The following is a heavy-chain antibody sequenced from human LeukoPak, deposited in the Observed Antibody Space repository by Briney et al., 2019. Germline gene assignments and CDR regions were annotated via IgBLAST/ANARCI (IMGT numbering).Heavy chain of an antibody. V-gene: IGHV3-21*01. CDR3: ARHVVALGFDY. CDR1: GFTFSSYS. CDR2: ISSSSSYI. J-gene: IGHJ4*02. D-gene: IGHD3-22*01. Sequence: GGSLRLSCAASGFTFSSYSMNWVRQAPGKGLEWVSSISSSSSYIYYADSVKGRFTISRDNAKNSLYLQMNSLRAGDTAVYYCARHVVALGFDYWGQGTLVTVSS.